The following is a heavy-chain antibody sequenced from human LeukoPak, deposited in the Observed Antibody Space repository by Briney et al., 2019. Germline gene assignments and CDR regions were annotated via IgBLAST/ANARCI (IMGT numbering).Heavy chain of an antibody. Sequence: GGSLRLSCAASGFTFSNAWMSWVRQAPGKGLEWVANIKQDGSEKYYVDSVKGRFTISRDNAKNSLYLQMNSLRAEDTAVYYCARRPGIAAAGTYNWFDPWGQGTLVTVSS. CDR2: IKQDGSEK. D-gene: IGHD6-13*01. J-gene: IGHJ5*02. CDR1: GFTFSNAW. CDR3: ARRPGIAAAGTYNWFDP. V-gene: IGHV3-7*01.